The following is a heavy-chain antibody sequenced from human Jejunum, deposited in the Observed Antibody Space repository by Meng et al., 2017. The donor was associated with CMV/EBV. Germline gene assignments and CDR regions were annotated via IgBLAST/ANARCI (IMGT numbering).Heavy chain of an antibody. CDR2: TRNKANSYPT. D-gene: IGHD3-10*01. Sequence: AWVRQAPGKGLAWVGLTRNKANSYPTEYAASVKGRFTISRDESKNTLYLQMNSLKTEDTAVYYCARSPPGSGSYYKKYYYYGMDVWGQGTTVTVSS. CDR3: ARSPPGSGSYYKKYYYYGMDV. J-gene: IGHJ6*02. V-gene: IGHV3-72*01.